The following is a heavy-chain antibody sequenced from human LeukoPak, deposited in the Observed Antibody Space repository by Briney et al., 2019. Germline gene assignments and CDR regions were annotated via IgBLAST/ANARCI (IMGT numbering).Heavy chain of an antibody. CDR1: GFTFSSYS. CDR3: ARGRGAGRSAFDI. J-gene: IGHJ3*02. D-gene: IGHD1-14*01. CDR2: ISSSSSYI. Sequence: GGSLRLSCAASGFTFSSYSMNWVRQAPGKGLEWVSSISSSSSYIYYADSVKGRFTISRDNAKNSLYLQMNSLRAEDTAVYHCARGRGAGRSAFDIWGQGTMVTVSS. V-gene: IGHV3-21*01.